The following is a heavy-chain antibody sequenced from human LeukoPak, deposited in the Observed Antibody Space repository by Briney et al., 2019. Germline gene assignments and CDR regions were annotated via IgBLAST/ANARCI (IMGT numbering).Heavy chain of an antibody. CDR2: INWNGDSR. CDR3: ARVRWGGLYYFDY. J-gene: IGHJ4*02. CDR1: GFKFDDYG. V-gene: IGHV3-20*04. D-gene: IGHD3-16*01. Sequence: GGSLRLSCTASGFKFDDYGMTWVRQAPGKGLEWVSDINWNGDSRGYAHSVRGRFTIYRDNSKNSLYLQMNSLRVEDTAVYYCARVRWGGLYYFDYWGQGTLVTVSS.